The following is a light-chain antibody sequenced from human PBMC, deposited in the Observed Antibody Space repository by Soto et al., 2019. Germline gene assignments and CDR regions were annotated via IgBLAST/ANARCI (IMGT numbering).Light chain of an antibody. V-gene: IGLV2-18*01. J-gene: IGLJ3*02. CDR1: ISDVGFYAR. CDR3: ASWEDSLNGWV. CDR2: SDD. Sequence: QSALTQPPSVSGSPGQSVTISCTGTISDVGFYARVSWYQQPPGTAPKVLIYSDDQRPSGVPDRFSGSRSGSSASLAISGLQSGDEADYYCASWEDSLNGWVIGGGTKLTVL.